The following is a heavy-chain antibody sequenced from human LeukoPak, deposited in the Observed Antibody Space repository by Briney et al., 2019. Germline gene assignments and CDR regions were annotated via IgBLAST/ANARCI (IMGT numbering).Heavy chain of an antibody. CDR3: AKDDLPYSSGYHYFDY. CDR1: GFTFSSYG. V-gene: IGHV3-30*18. Sequence: GGSLRLSCAASGFTFSSYGIHWVRQAPGQGLEWVAVISYDGSNKYYADSVKGRFTISRDNSKNTLYLQMNSLRAEDTAVYYCAKDDLPYSSGYHYFDYWGQGTLVTVSS. CDR2: ISYDGSNK. J-gene: IGHJ4*02. D-gene: IGHD3-22*01.